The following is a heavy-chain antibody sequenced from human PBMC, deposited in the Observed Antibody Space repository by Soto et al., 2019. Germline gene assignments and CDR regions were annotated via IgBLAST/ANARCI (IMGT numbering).Heavy chain of an antibody. CDR2: MNPNSGNT. V-gene: IGHV1-8*01. CDR3: ARGRSSSWYDADYYYMHV. J-gene: IGHJ6*03. Sequence: ASVKVSCKASGYTFTSYDINWVRQATGQGLEWMGWMNPNSGNTGYAQKFQGRVTMTRNTSISTAYMELSSLRSEDTAVYYCARGRSSSWYDADYYYMHVWGKGTTVTVSS. D-gene: IGHD6-13*01. CDR1: GYTFTSYD.